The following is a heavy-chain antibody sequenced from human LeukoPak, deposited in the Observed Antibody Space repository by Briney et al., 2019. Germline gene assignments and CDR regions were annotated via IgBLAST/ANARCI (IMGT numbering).Heavy chain of an antibody. D-gene: IGHD4/OR15-4a*01. CDR3: AKGVTMEVYYCYMDV. V-gene: IGHV3-30*18. J-gene: IGHJ6*03. Sequence: GRSLRLSCAASGFTFSSYGMHWVRQAPGKGLEWVAVISYDGSNKYYADSVKGRFTISRDNSKNTLYLQMNSLRAEDTAVYYCAKGVTMEVYYCYMDVWGKGPTVTVSS. CDR1: GFTFSSYG. CDR2: ISYDGSNK.